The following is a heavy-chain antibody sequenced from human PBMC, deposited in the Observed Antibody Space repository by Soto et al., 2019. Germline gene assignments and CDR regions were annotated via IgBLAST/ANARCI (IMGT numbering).Heavy chain of an antibody. CDR1: GFTFSNYA. Sequence: SLRLSCAAYGFTFSNYALHWVRQSPCKVLEWVAVISYDGTKKYYADSVKGRFTISRDNSKNTVYLQMSSLRADDTAVYYCARVTRTWTSGFAPWGPGTLVTVSS. V-gene: IGHV3-30-3*01. CDR3: ARVTRTWTSGFAP. CDR2: ISYDGTKK. D-gene: IGHD4-4*01. J-gene: IGHJ5*02.